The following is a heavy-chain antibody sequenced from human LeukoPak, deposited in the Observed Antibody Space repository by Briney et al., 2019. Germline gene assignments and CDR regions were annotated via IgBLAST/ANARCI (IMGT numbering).Heavy chain of an antibody. D-gene: IGHD3-9*01. J-gene: IGHJ4*02. V-gene: IGHV3-30*03. CDR1: GFTFSSYG. CDR2: ISYDGSNK. Sequence: GRSLRLSCAASGFTFSSYGMHWVRQAPGKGLEWVALISYDGSNKYYADSVKGRFTISRDNSKNTLYLQMNSLRAEDTAVYYCASYYDILTGPDMGFDYWGQGTLVTVSS. CDR3: ASYYDILTGPDMGFDY.